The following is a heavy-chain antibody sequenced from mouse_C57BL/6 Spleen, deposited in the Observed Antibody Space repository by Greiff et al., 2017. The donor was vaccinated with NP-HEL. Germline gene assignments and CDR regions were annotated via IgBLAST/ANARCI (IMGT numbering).Heavy chain of an antibody. D-gene: IGHD1-1*01. J-gene: IGHJ1*03. CDR3: ARGYYVYFDV. V-gene: IGHV1-82*01. CDR1: GYAFSSSW. Sequence: VQLQQSGPELVKPGASVKISCKASGYAFSSSWMNWVKQRPGKGLEWIGRIYPGDGDTNYNGKFKGKATLTADKSSSTAYMQLSSLTSEDSAVYFCARGYYVYFDVWGTGTTVTVSS. CDR2: IYPGDGDT.